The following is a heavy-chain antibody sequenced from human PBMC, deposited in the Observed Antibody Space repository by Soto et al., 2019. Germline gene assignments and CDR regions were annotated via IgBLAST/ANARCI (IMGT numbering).Heavy chain of an antibody. V-gene: IGHV1-3*01. CDR3: AREEYYYGSGSYYNVLDY. J-gene: IGHJ4*02. Sequence: ASVQVSCKASGYTFTSYAMHWVRQAPGQRLEWMGWINAGNGNTKYSQKFQGRVTITRDTSASTAYMELSSLRSEDTAVYYCAREEYYYGSGSYYNVLDYWGQGTLVTVSS. CDR1: GYTFTSYA. CDR2: INAGNGNT. D-gene: IGHD3-10*01.